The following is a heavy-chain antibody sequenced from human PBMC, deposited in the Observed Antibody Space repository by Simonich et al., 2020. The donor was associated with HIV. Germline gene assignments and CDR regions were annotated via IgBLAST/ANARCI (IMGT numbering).Heavy chain of an antibody. CDR2: INPNSGGT. Sequence: QVQLVQSGAEVKKPGASVKVSCKASGYTFTDWNIHWVRQAPGQGLEWMGRINPNSGGTDYPQKLQGRVTMTRDTSISTAYMELRSLRSDDTALYYCARDPEQLVRAEYFQHWGQGTLVTVSS. D-gene: IGHD6-6*01. CDR1: GYTFTDWN. J-gene: IGHJ1*01. CDR3: ARDPEQLVRAEYFQH. V-gene: IGHV1-2*06.